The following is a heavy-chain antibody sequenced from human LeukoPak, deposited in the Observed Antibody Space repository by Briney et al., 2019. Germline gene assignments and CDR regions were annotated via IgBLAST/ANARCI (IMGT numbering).Heavy chain of an antibody. V-gene: IGHV3-23*01. CDR1: GFTFSSYA. CDR3: ARESPPPSGWSTPLYYFDY. J-gene: IGHJ4*02. D-gene: IGHD6-19*01. Sequence: PGGSLRLSCAASGFTFSSYAMSWVRQAPGKGLEWVSAISGSSGSTYYADSVKGRFTISRDNSKNTLYLQMNSLRAEDTVVYYCARESPPPSGWSTPLYYFDYWGLGTLVTVSS. CDR2: ISGSSGST.